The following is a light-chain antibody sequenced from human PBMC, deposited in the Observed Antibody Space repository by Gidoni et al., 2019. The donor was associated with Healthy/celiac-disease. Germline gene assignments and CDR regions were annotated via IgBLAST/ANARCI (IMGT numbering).Light chain of an antibody. CDR3: QQRSNWWT. V-gene: IGKV3-11*01. J-gene: IGKJ1*01. Sequence: EIVLTQSPATLSLSPGERATLSCRASQSVSSYLAWYQQKPGQAPRLLIYDASNRATGIPARFSGSGSGTDFTLTISSLEPEDFAVYYCQQRSNWWTFGQGTKVESK. CDR2: DAS. CDR1: QSVSSY.